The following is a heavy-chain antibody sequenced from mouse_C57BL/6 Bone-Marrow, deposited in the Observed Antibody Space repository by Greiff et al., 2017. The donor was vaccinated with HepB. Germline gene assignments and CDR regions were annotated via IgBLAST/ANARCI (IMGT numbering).Heavy chain of an antibody. V-gene: IGHV1-77*01. CDR3: AIIYYRYFDY. CDR1: GYTFTDYY. J-gene: IGHJ2*01. D-gene: IGHD2-14*01. CDR2: IGPGSGST. Sequence: VQLQQSGAELVKPGASVKISCKASGYTFTDYYINWVKQRTGQGLEWIGKIGPGSGSTYYNEKFKGKATLTADKSSSTAYMQLSSLTSEDSAVDFCAIIYYRYFDYWGQGTTLTVSS.